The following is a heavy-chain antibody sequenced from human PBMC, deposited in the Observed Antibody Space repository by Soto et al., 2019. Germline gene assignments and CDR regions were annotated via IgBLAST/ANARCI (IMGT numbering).Heavy chain of an antibody. CDR1: GFTFRSYA. D-gene: IGHD1-26*01. CDR3: ARRGSGSYYDY. Sequence: EVQLLESGGGLVQPGGSLRLSCAASGFTFRSYAMRRVRQAPGKGLEWVSAISGSGGSTYYADSVKGRFTISRDNSKNTLYLQMNSLRAEDTAVYYCARRGSGSYYDYWGQGSLVAVSS. CDR2: ISGSGGST. V-gene: IGHV3-23*01. J-gene: IGHJ4*02.